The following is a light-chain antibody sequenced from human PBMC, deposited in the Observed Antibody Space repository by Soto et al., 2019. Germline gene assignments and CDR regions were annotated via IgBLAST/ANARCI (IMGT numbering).Light chain of an antibody. Sequence: EIVLTQSPGTLSLSPGERATLSCRASQSVSSSYLAWYQQKPGQAPRPLIYGASSRATGIPDRFSGSGSGTDFTLTISRLEPEDFAVYYWQQYGSSSRTFGQGTKVEIK. CDR3: QQYGSSSRT. J-gene: IGKJ1*01. V-gene: IGKV3-20*01. CDR1: QSVSSSY. CDR2: GAS.